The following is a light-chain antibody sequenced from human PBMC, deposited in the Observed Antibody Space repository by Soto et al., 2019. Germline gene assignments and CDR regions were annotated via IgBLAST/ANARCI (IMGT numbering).Light chain of an antibody. Sequence: QSVVHQPASVSGSRGQPITISCTGTSNQFGVYNYASWYQQHPGKAPKLMIYDVSNRPSGVSNRFSGSKSGNTASLTISGLQAENEADYYCSSYTSSSTLYVFGTGTKVTVL. CDR1: SNQFGVYNY. CDR2: DVS. J-gene: IGLJ1*01. V-gene: IGLV2-14*01. CDR3: SSYTSSSTLYV.